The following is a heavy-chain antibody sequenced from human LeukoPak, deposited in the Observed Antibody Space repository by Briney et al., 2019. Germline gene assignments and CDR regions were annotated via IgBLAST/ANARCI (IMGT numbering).Heavy chain of an antibody. Sequence: PGGSLRLSCAVSGFTLSSYWMSWVRQAPGKGLEWVANIKQDGSEKYYADSVKGRFTISRDNAKNSLYLQMNSLRAEDTAVYYCARDRHYDSSGSSFFDYWGQGTLVTVSS. CDR3: ARDRHYDSSGSSFFDY. CDR1: GFTLSSYW. V-gene: IGHV3-7*01. J-gene: IGHJ4*02. D-gene: IGHD3-22*01. CDR2: IKQDGSEK.